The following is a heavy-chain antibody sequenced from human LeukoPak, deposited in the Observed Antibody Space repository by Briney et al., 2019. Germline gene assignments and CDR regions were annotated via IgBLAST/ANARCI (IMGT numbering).Heavy chain of an antibody. V-gene: IGHV3-21*01. Sequence: GGSLRLPCAASGFTFSSYSMNWVRQAPGKGLEWVSSISSSSSYIYYADSVKGRFTISRDNAKNSLYLQMNSLRAEDTAVYYCARVGSGWYRSADMDVWGKGTTVTVSS. J-gene: IGHJ6*03. CDR1: GFTFSSYS. D-gene: IGHD6-19*01. CDR3: ARVGSGWYRSADMDV. CDR2: ISSSSSYI.